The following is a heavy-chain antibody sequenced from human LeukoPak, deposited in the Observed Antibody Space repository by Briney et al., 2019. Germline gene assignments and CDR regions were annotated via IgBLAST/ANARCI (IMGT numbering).Heavy chain of an antibody. CDR1: GFTFSSYS. Sequence: GGPLRLSCAASGFTFSSYSMNWVRQAPGKGLEWVSSISSSSSYIYYADSVKGRFTISRDNAKNSLYLQMNSLRAEDTAVYYCARQIPRGYYGMDVWGQGTTVTVSS. V-gene: IGHV3-21*01. J-gene: IGHJ6*02. D-gene: IGHD3-10*01. CDR2: ISSSSSYI. CDR3: ARQIPRGYYGMDV.